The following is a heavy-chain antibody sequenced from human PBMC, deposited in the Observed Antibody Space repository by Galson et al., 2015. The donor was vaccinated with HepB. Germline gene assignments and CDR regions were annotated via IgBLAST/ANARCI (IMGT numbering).Heavy chain of an antibody. CDR1: GFSLSTSGVS. CDR2: IDWDDDK. CDR3: ARTLYALIDY. Sequence: PALVKPTQTLTLTCTFSGFSLSTSGVSLSWIRQPPGKALEWLARIDWDDDKYHSTSLKTRLTISKDTSKNQVVLTMTNMDPVDTATYYCARTLYALIDYWGQGTLVTVSS. D-gene: IGHD2-2*01. J-gene: IGHJ4*02. V-gene: IGHV2-70*11.